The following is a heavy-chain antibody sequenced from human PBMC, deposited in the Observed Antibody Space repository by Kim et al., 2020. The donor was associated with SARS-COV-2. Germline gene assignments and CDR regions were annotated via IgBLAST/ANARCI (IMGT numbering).Heavy chain of an antibody. CDR3: ARDLGGSSDAFDI. Sequence: SETLSLTCTVSGGSVSSGSYYWSWIRQPPGKGLEWIAYIYYSGSTNYNPSLKSRFTISLDTSKHQLSLKLSSVTAADTAVYYCARDLGGSSDAFDIWGQGTMVTVSS. CDR1: GGSVSSGSYY. J-gene: IGHJ3*02. V-gene: IGHV4-61*01. CDR2: IYYSGST.